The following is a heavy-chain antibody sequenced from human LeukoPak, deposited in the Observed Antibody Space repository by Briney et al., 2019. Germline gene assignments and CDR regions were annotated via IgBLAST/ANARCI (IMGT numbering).Heavy chain of an antibody. Sequence: GGSLRLSCAASGFTFDDYAMHWVRQAPGKGLEWVSGISWNSGSIGYADSVKGRFTISRDNAKNSLYLQMNSLRAEDTALYYCAKGALYCSSTSCYRYYYYGMDVWGRGTTVTVSS. V-gene: IGHV3-9*01. J-gene: IGHJ6*02. CDR3: AKGALYCSSTSCYRYYYYGMDV. D-gene: IGHD2-2*01. CDR2: ISWNSGSI. CDR1: GFTFDDYA.